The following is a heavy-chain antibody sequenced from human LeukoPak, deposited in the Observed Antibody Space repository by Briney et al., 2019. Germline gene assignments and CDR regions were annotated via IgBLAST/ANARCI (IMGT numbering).Heavy chain of an antibody. CDR1: GYSFISYW. CDR3: ARHVDIVGATEFDY. Sequence: GESLKIFCKGSGYSFISYWIGWVRQMPGKGLEWMGIIYPGDSDTRYSPSFQGQVTISADKSISTAYLQWSSLKASDTAMYYCARHVDIVGATEFDYWGQGTLVTVSS. CDR2: IYPGDSDT. J-gene: IGHJ4*02. V-gene: IGHV5-51*01. D-gene: IGHD1-26*01.